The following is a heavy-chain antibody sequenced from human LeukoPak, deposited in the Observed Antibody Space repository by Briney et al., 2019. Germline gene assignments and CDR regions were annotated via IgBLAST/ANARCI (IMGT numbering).Heavy chain of an antibody. J-gene: IGHJ4*02. CDR1: GFTFSSYG. CDR3: AKDHEYSYGYNFDY. V-gene: IGHV3-30*02. CDR2: IRYDGSNK. D-gene: IGHD5-18*01. Sequence: QPGRSLRLSCAASGFTFSSYGMHWVRQAPGKGLEWVAFIRYDGSNKYYADSVKGRFTISRDNSKNTLYLQMNSLRAEDTAVYYCAKDHEYSYGYNFDYWGQGTLVTVSS.